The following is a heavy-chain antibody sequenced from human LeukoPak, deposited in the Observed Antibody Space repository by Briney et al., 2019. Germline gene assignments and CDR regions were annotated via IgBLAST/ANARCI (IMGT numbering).Heavy chain of an antibody. CDR1: GFGFSNFW. D-gene: IGHD5-18*01. Sequence: GGSLRLSCAASGFGFSNFWMSWVRQAPGKGLEWVANIKQDGSEKYYVDSVKGRFTISRDNAKNSLYLQMNSLRAEDTAVYYCAGDLGPVDTAMRWGQGTLVTVSS. J-gene: IGHJ4*02. V-gene: IGHV3-7*01. CDR2: IKQDGSEK. CDR3: AGDLGPVDTAMR.